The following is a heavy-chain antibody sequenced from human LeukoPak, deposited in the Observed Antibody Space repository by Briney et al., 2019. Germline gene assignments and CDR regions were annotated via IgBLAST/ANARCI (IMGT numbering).Heavy chain of an antibody. CDR2: IWYDGSNK. CDR1: GFTFSSYG. Sequence: GRSLRLSCAASGFTFSSYGMQSVRQTPGKGLERVAIIWYDGSNKYYADSVKGRVIISRDNSKNTLYLQMNSLRAEDTAVYYCARALSSYDFNFVYWGQGTLVTVSS. CDR3: ARALSSYDFNFVY. J-gene: IGHJ4*02. D-gene: IGHD5-12*01. V-gene: IGHV3-33*01.